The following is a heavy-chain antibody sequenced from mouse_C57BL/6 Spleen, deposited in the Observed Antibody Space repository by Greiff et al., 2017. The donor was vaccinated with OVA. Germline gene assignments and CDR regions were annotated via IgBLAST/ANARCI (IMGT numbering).Heavy chain of an antibody. D-gene: IGHD2-4*01. Sequence: EVQLQQSGPGLVKPSQSLSLTCSVTGYSITSGYYWNWIRQFPGNKLEWMGYISYDGSNNYNPSLKNRISITRDTSKNQFFLKLNSVTTEDTATYYCARVSYYDYDGSMDYWGQGTSVTVSS. CDR2: ISYDGSN. J-gene: IGHJ4*01. V-gene: IGHV3-6*01. CDR3: ARVSYYDYDGSMDY. CDR1: GYSITSGYY.